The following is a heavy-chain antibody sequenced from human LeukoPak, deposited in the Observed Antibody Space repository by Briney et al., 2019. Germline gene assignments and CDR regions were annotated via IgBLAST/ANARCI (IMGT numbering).Heavy chain of an antibody. J-gene: IGHJ3*02. CDR3: ARSAVGGAQAFDI. CDR1: GFTFSSYA. CDR2: ISYDGSNK. Sequence: GGSLRLSCAASGFTFSSYAMHWVRQAPGKGLEWVAVISYDGSNKYYADSVKGRFTISRDNSKNTLYLQMNSLRAEDTAVYYCARSAVGGAQAFDIWGQGTMVTVSS. D-gene: IGHD3-3*01. V-gene: IGHV3-30-3*01.